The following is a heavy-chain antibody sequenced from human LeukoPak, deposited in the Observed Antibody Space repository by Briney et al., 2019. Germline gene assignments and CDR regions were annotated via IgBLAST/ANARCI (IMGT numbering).Heavy chain of an antibody. CDR3: AGASHYYDSSGYYGY. CDR2: ISAYNGNT. J-gene: IGHJ4*02. CDR1: GYTFTSYG. Sequence: GASVKVSCKASGYTFTSYGISWVRQAPGQGLEWMGWISAYNGNTNYAQKLQGRVTMTTDTSTSTAYMELRSLRSDDTAVYYCAGASHYYDSSGYYGYWGQGTLVTVSS. V-gene: IGHV1-18*01. D-gene: IGHD3-22*01.